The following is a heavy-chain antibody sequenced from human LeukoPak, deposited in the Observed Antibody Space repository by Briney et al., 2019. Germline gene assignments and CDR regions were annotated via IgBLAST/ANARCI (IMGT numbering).Heavy chain of an antibody. J-gene: IGHJ4*02. Sequence: SVKVSCKASGFTFTSSAMQWVRQARGQRLEWIGWIVVGSGNANYAQKFQERVTITRDMSTSTAYMELSSLRSEDTAVYYCARRAGAYSHPYDYWGQGTLVTVSS. CDR3: ARRAGAYSHPYDY. D-gene: IGHD4/OR15-4a*01. V-gene: IGHV1-58*02. CDR1: GFTFTSSA. CDR2: IVVGSGNA.